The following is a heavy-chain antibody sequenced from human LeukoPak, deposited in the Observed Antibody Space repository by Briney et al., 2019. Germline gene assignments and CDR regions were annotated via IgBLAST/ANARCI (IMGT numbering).Heavy chain of an antibody. CDR1: GYTFTSYY. Sequence: GASVKVSCKASGYTFTSYYMHWVRQAPGQGLEWMGIINPSGGSTSYAQKFQGRVTMTRDTSTSTVYVELSSLRSEDTAVYYCAGRAPPSSGYYYFDYWGQGTLVTVSS. D-gene: IGHD3-22*01. J-gene: IGHJ4*02. V-gene: IGHV1-46*01. CDR2: INPSGGST. CDR3: AGRAPPSSGYYYFDY.